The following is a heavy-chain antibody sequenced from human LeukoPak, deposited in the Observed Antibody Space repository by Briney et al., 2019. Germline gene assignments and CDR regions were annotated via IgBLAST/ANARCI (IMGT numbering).Heavy chain of an antibody. J-gene: IGHJ4*02. CDR1: GGAISSYY. D-gene: IGHD4-17*01. V-gene: IGHV4-59*01. CDR3: ARGRDYGGYYFDY. CDR2: IYYSGST. Sequence: SETLSLTCTVSGGAISSYYWRWIQQPPGKGLEWIGYIYYSGSTNYNPSLKSRVTISVDTSKNQFSLKLSSVTAADTAVYYCARGRDYGGYYFDYWGQGTLVTVSS.